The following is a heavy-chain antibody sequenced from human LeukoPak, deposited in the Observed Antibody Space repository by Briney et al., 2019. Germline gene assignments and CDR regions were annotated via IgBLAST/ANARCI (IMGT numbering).Heavy chain of an antibody. CDR3: ARGVDYYENSGTIDY. D-gene: IGHD3-22*01. J-gene: IGHJ4*02. CDR1: GFTFSSYS. V-gene: IGHV3-48*01. CDR2: ISSSSNTI. Sequence: GGSLRLSCAASGFTFSSYSMNWVRQAPGKGLEWVSYISSSSNTIYYADSVKGRFTISRDNAKNSLYLQMNSLRAEDTAVYYCARGVDYYENSGTIDYWGQGTLVTVSS.